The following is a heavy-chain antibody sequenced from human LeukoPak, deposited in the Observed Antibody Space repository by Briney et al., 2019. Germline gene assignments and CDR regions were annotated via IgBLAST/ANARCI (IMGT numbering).Heavy chain of an antibody. J-gene: IGHJ6*02. V-gene: IGHV3-21*01. Sequence: PGGSLRLSCAASGLTFSSHSMSWVRQAPGKGLEWVSFISSSRSYIYYPDSVKGRFTISRDNAKSSLYLQMNSLRAEDTAVYYCARDRLLFRDYYGMDVWGQGTTVTASS. CDR3: ARDRLLFRDYYGMDV. CDR1: GLTFSSHS. CDR2: ISSSRSYI. D-gene: IGHD2-21*01.